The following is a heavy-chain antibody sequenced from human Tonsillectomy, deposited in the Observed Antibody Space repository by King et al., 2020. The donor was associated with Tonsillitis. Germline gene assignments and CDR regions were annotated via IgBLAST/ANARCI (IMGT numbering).Heavy chain of an antibody. D-gene: IGHD2-2*01. CDR1: GGSFSGYY. V-gene: IGHV4-34*01. CDR3: ARARLRCSSTSCYPYYYYYYMDV. Sequence: VQLQQWGAGLLKPSETLSLTCAVYGGSFSGYYWSWIRQPPGKGLEWIGEINHSGSTNYNPSLKSRVTISVDTSKNQFSLKLSSVTAADTAVYYFARARLRCSSTSCYPYYYYYYMDVWGKGTTVTVSS. J-gene: IGHJ6*03. CDR2: INHSGST.